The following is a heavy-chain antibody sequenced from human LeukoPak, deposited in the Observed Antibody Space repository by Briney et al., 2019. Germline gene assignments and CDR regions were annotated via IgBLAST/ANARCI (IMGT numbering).Heavy chain of an antibody. CDR1: GFTFDDYG. V-gene: IGHV3-23*01. J-gene: IGHJ4*02. Sequence: GGSLRLSCAASGFTFDDYGMSWVRQAPGKGLEWVSAISGSGGSTYYADSVKGRFTISRDNSKNTLYLQMNSLRAEDTAVYYCAKAGGLRVYSGWSQSGFWGQGTLVTVSS. CDR3: AKAGGLRVYSGWSQSGF. CDR2: ISGSGGST. D-gene: IGHD6-19*01.